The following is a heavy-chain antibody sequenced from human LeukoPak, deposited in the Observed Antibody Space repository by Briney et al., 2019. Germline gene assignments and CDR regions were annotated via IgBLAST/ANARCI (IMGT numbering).Heavy chain of an antibody. CDR3: ARVEPMVRGVIRSNWFDP. J-gene: IGHJ5*02. CDR2: IIPIFGTA. V-gene: IGHV1-69*13. D-gene: IGHD3-10*01. CDR1: GYTFSDYY. Sequence: SVKVSCKASGYTFSDYYMHWVRQAPGQGLEWMGGIIPIFGTANYAQKFRGRVTITADESTSTAYMELSSLRSEDTAVYYCARVEPMVRGVIRSNWFDPWGQGTLVTVSS.